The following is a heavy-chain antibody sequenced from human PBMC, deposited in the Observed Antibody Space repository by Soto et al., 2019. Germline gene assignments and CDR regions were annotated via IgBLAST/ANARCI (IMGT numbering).Heavy chain of an antibody. CDR2: IIPIFGTA. Sequence: QVQLVQSGAEVKKPGSSVKVSCKASGGTFSSYAISWVRQAPGQGLEWMGGIIPIFGTANYAQKFQRRVTLSADESTSTAYMELSSVRSEDTVVYYCARAIQESLLYFDYWGQVTLVTLSS. J-gene: IGHJ4*02. CDR1: GGTFSSYA. V-gene: IGHV1-69*01. D-gene: IGHD2-21*01. CDR3: ARAIQESLLYFDY.